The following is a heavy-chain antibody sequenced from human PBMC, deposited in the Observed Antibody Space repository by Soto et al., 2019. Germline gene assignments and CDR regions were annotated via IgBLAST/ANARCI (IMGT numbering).Heavy chain of an antibody. CDR2: ISCPTICGTA. J-gene: IGHJ4*02. Sequence: WGSLRLSCAASGFTFTSYAMSWVRQAPGKGLEWVSGISCPTICGTAYYTGSLKGRFTISRDNSKNTLYLQMNSLRVEDTALYYWGKRSPYYFDFWGQGTLVTVSS. V-gene: IGHV3-23*01. CDR3: GKRSPYYFDF. CDR1: GFTFTSYA.